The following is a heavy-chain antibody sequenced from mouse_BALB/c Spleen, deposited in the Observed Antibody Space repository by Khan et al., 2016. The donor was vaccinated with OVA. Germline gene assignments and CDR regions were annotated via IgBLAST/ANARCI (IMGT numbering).Heavy chain of an antibody. CDR3: SRIYGSDFDY. V-gene: IGHV1-20*01. J-gene: IGHJ2*01. CDR1: GYSFTGYF. Sequence: EVELVESGPELVKPGASVKISCKASGYSFTGYFMNWVMQSHGKGLEWIGRINPHIGETLYNQKFKGKATLTVDESSSTAHMELRSLTSEDSAVYYCSRIYGSDFDYWGLGTTLTVSS. D-gene: IGHD1-1*01. CDR2: INPHIGET.